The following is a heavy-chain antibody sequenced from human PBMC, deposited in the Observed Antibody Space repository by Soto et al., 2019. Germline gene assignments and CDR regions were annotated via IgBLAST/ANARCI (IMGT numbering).Heavy chain of an antibody. J-gene: IGHJ1*01. V-gene: IGHV1-2*04. CDR2: INPNSGGT. D-gene: IGHD1-20*01. Sequence: ASVKVSCKASGYTFTGYYMHWVRQAPGQGLEWMGWINPNSGGTNYAQKFQGWVTMTRDTSISTAYMELSRLRSDDTAVYYCARESYDNWNEKYFQHWGQGTLVTVSS. CDR3: ARESYDNWNEKYFQH. CDR1: GYTFTGYY.